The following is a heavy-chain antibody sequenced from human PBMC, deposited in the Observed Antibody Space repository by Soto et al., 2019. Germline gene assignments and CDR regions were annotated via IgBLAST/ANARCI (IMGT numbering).Heavy chain of an antibody. CDR1: GVTVSSNY. D-gene: IGHD4-17*01. V-gene: IGHV3-53*04. J-gene: IGHJ4*02. CDR3: ARDFRPPYGVRYFDY. Sequence: GGSLRLSCAASGVTVSSNYRSWVRQAPGKGLEWVSVIYSGGSTYYADSVKGRFTISRHNSKNTLYLLMNSLRAEDTAVYYCARDFRPPYGVRYFDYWGQGTLVTVSS. CDR2: IYSGGST.